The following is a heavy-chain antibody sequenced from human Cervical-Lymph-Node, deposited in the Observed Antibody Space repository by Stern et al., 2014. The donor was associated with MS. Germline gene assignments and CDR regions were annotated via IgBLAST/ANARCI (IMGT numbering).Heavy chain of an antibody. Sequence: EVQLVESGGGLVKPGGSLRLSCAASGFTFSSYSMNWVRQAPGKGLELVSFISSSSSYIYYADSVKGRFTISRDNAKNSLYLQKNSLRAEDTAVYYCASFRYTISDSSLSYWGQGTLVTVSS. V-gene: IGHV3-21*01. J-gene: IGHJ4*02. CDR3: ASFRYTISDSSLSY. D-gene: IGHD3-22*01. CDR1: GFTFSSYS. CDR2: ISSSSSYI.